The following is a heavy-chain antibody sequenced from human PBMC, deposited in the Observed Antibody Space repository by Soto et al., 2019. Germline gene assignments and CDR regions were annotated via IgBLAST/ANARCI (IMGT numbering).Heavy chain of an antibody. D-gene: IGHD6-13*01. CDR3: ARDRKYSSSWYSDWFDP. Sequence: XSVKVSCKASGYTFTSYGISWVRQAPGQGLEWMGWISAYNGNTNYAQKLQGRVTMTTDTSTSTAYMELRSLRSDDTAVYYCARDRKYSSSWYSDWFDPWGQGTLVTVSS. CDR1: GYTFTSYG. J-gene: IGHJ5*02. CDR2: ISAYNGNT. V-gene: IGHV1-18*01.